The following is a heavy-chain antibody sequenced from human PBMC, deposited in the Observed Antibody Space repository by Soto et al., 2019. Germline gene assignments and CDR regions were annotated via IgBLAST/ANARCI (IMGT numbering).Heavy chain of an antibody. CDR3: AKGTRIAVAGTDYFDY. D-gene: IGHD6-19*01. CDR1: GFTFSSYG. J-gene: IGHJ4*02. Sequence: QVQLVESGGGVVQPGRSLRLSCAASGFTFSSYGMHWVRQAPGKGLEWVAVISSDGSNKYYADSVKGRFTISRDNSKNTLYLQMNSLRAEDTAVYYCAKGTRIAVAGTDYFDYWGRGTLVTVSA. V-gene: IGHV3-30*18. CDR2: ISSDGSNK.